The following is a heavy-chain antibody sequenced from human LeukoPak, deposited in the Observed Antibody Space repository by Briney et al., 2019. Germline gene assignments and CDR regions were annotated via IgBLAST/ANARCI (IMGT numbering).Heavy chain of an antibody. Sequence: PGGSLRHSCAASGFTFSRYSMHWLRPAPAKGLEWVSGINWNGGRTGYADSVKGRFTISRDNAKNSLYLQMNSLRAEDTAVYYCAELGITMIGGVWGKGTTVTISS. J-gene: IGHJ6*04. D-gene: IGHD3-10*02. V-gene: IGHV3-20*04. CDR3: AELGITMIGGV. CDR1: GFTFSRYS. CDR2: INWNGGRT.